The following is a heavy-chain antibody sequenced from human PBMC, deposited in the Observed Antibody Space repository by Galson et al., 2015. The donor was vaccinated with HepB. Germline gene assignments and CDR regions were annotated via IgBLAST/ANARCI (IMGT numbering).Heavy chain of an antibody. J-gene: IGHJ4*02. V-gene: IGHV3-74*01. CDR3: SREAWGAGARFSDS. CDR2: IKKDGSTT. D-gene: IGHD1-26*01. Sequence: SLRLSCAASGFTFSDYWMHWVRQAPGKGLVWVSRIKKDGSTTWYADSVKGRFTISRDNARNTLYLQMNNLRAEDTAVYYCSREAWGAGARFSDSWGQGALVTGSS. CDR1: GFTFSDYW.